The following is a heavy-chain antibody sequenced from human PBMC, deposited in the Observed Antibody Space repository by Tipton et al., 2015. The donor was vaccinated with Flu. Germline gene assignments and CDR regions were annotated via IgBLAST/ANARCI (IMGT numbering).Heavy chain of an antibody. V-gene: IGHV1-46*01. Sequence: QSGAEVKKSGASVKVSCKASGYTFTSYYIHWVRQAPGQGLEWMGMFNPTGSYATYAQTFLDRVTMTRDTSTSTVYLELRSLRSNDTAIYFCAREFLSGGFDYFDFWGQGTPVLVSS. J-gene: IGHJ4*02. D-gene: IGHD2-21*01. CDR2: FNPTGSYA. CDR3: AREFLSGGFDYFDF. CDR1: GYTFTSYY.